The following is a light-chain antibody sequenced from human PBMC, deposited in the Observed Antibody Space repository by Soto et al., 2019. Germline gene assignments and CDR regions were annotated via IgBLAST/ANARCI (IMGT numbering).Light chain of an antibody. CDR3: QQYDSSPFS. CDR2: GAS. Sequence: EIVLTQSPGTLSLSPGERATLSCRASQSVSSSYLAWYQQKPGQAPRLLIYGASSRATGIPDRFSGSGSGTDFTLTISRLEPEDFAVYYFQQYDSSPFSFVPGTKLDIK. J-gene: IGKJ3*01. CDR1: QSVSSSY. V-gene: IGKV3-20*01.